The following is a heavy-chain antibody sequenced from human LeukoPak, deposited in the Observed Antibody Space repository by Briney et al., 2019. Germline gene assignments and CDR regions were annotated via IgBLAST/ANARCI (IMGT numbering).Heavy chain of an antibody. Sequence: ASVKVSFKASGYTFTSNGISWVRQAPGQGVEWMGWISTYKGNTNYAQKLQGRGTINTDTATRTDYMEVRRLRADDTAVYYCARLKWALLGPFDYWGQGTLVTVSS. V-gene: IGHV1-18*01. CDR3: ARLKWALLGPFDY. J-gene: IGHJ4*02. CDR1: GYTFTSNG. CDR2: ISTYKGNT. D-gene: IGHD1-26*01.